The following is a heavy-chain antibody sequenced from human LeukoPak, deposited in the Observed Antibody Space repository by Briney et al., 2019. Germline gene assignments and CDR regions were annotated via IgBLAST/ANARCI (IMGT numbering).Heavy chain of an antibody. CDR3: AKERSLEIAVAGTIFDY. V-gene: IGHV3-66*01. D-gene: IGHD6-19*01. CDR1: GFTVSSNY. Sequence: GGSLRLSCAASGFTVSSNYMGWVRQAPGKGLEWVSVIYSGGDTYYADSVKGRFTITRDNSKNMIYLEMSSLKAEDTAVYYCAKERSLEIAVAGTIFDYWGQGTLVTVSS. J-gene: IGHJ4*02. CDR2: IYSGGDT.